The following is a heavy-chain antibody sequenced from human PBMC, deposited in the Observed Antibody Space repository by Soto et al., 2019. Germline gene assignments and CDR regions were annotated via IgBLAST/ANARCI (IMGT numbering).Heavy chain of an antibody. CDR2: TKHKREKYTT. D-gene: IGHD3-3*01. Sequence: EVQLVESGGGVVQPGRSLRLSCAASGFTFSDHYMDWVRQAPGKGLEWVGRTKHKREKYTTEYAASVKGRFTISRDDSRNTLYLQLNSLKTEDTAVYYCVCFFSGEVHWGQGTLVTVSS. J-gene: IGHJ1*01. CDR3: VCFFSGEVH. CDR1: GFTFSDHY. V-gene: IGHV3-72*01.